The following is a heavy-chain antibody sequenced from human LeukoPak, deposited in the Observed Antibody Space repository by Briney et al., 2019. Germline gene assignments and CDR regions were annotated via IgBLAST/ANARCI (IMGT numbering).Heavy chain of an antibody. Sequence: PGGSLRLSCAASGFTFSSYAMSWVRQAPGKELEWVSAISGSGASTYYADSVKGRFTISRDNSKNTLYLQMNSLRAEDTAVYYCAKDIVATTAYYFDYWGQGPLVTVSS. CDR2: ISGSGAST. CDR1: GFTFSSYA. J-gene: IGHJ4*02. D-gene: IGHD5-12*01. CDR3: AKDIVATTAYYFDY. V-gene: IGHV3-23*01.